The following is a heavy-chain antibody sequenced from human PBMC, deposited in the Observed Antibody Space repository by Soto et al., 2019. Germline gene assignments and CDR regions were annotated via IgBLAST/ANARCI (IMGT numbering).Heavy chain of an antibody. J-gene: IGHJ6*02. CDR2: IYYSGST. Sequence: SETLSLTCTVTGGSISSYYWSWIRQPPGTGLEWIGYIYYSGSTNYNPSLKSRVTISVDTSKNQFSLKLSSVTAADTAVYYCARVRQIAVAGFETYYYYYGMDVWGQGTTVT. D-gene: IGHD6-19*01. CDR3: ARVRQIAVAGFETYYYYYGMDV. V-gene: IGHV4-59*08. CDR1: GGSISSYY.